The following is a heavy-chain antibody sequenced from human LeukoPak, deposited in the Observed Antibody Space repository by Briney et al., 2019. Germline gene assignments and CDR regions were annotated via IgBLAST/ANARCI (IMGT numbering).Heavy chain of an antibody. CDR2: ISSSSSTI. V-gene: IGHV3-48*01. D-gene: IGHD6-19*01. CDR3: ARDRAVAGTYWYFDL. Sequence: GGSLRLSCVASGFTFSSHSMNWVRQAPGKGLEWVSYISSSSSTIYYADSVKGRFTISRDNAKNSLYLQMSSLRAEDTAVYYCARDRAVAGTYWYFDLWGRGTLVTVSS. J-gene: IGHJ2*01. CDR1: GFTFSSHS.